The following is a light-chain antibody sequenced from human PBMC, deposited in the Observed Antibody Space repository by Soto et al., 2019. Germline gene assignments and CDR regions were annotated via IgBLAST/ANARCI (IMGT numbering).Light chain of an antibody. V-gene: IGLV2-8*01. Sequence: QSVLTQPSSASGSPGQSVAISCTGTSSDVGGYNYVSWYQQHPGKAPKLMIYEVNKRPSGVPDSFSGSKSGNTASLTVSGLQAEDEADYYCSSYAGSSNVFGTGTKVTVL. J-gene: IGLJ1*01. CDR1: SSDVGGYNY. CDR2: EVN. CDR3: SSYAGSSNV.